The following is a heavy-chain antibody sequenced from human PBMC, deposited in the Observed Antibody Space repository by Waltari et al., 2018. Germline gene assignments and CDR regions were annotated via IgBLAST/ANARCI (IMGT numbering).Heavy chain of an antibody. Sequence: QLQLQESGPGLVKTSETLSLICTVSGGSISSSNYYWGWIRQPPGKGMEWIGSTYYSGKTAYTPSLNSRVTISAYTSKNLFSLKLGSVTAADAAVYFCARHMTSNPYYYYMDVWGKGTAVPVS. CDR1: GGSISSSNYY. CDR2: TYYSGKT. J-gene: IGHJ6*03. V-gene: IGHV4-39*01. CDR3: ARHMTSNPYYYYMDV. D-gene: IGHD3-16*01.